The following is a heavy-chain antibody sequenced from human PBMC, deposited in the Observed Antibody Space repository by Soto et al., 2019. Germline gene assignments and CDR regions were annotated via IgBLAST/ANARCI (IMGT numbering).Heavy chain of an antibody. D-gene: IGHD3-10*01. CDR1: GFTFSSYA. Sequence: DVQLLESGGHLVQPGGSLRLSCAASGFTFSSYAMSWVRQAPGKGLEWVSSVSAGGDMTYYSDSVKGRFTISRDNSNNAPFLQMNSLRNEDTALYYCAPGDRGGSGSPASYYYSGLDVWGQGTTVTVS. J-gene: IGHJ6*02. CDR3: APGDRGGSGSPASYYYSGLDV. V-gene: IGHV3-23*01. CDR2: VSAGGDMT.